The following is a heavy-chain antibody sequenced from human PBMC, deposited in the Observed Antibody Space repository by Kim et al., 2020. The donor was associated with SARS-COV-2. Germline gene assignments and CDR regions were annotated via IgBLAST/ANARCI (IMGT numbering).Heavy chain of an antibody. V-gene: IGHV3-21*01. Sequence: GVSLRLSCAASGFTFSSYSMNWVRQAPGKGLEWVSSISSSSSYIYYADSVKGRFTISRDNAKNSLYLQMNSLRAEDTAVYYCARVGYSGYDRAYYYYGMDVWGQGTTVTVSS. CDR2: ISSSSSYI. CDR3: ARVGYSGYDRAYYYYGMDV. J-gene: IGHJ6*02. CDR1: GFTFSSYS. D-gene: IGHD5-12*01.